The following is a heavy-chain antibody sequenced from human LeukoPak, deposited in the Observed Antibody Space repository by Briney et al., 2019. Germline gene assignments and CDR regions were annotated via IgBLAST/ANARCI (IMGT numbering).Heavy chain of an antibody. CDR1: GFTFSSYA. CDR2: ISYDGSNK. Sequence: GGSLRLSCAASGFTFSSYAMHWVRQAPGKGLEWVAVISYDGSNKYYADSVKGRFTISRDNSKNTLYLQMNSLRAEDTAVYYCARVISSWYAFDIWGQGTMVTVSS. V-gene: IGHV3-30-3*01. J-gene: IGHJ3*02. CDR3: ARVISSWYAFDI. D-gene: IGHD6-13*01.